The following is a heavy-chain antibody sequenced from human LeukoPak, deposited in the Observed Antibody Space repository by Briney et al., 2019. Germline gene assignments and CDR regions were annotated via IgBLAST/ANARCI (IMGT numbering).Heavy chain of an antibody. Sequence: PSETLSLTCAVYGGSFSGYYWSWIRQPPGKGLEWIGEINHSGITNYNPSLKSRVTISVDTSKNQFSLKLSSVTAADTAVYYCARTSLLDYWGQGTLVTVSS. J-gene: IGHJ4*02. CDR1: GGSFSGYY. V-gene: IGHV4-34*01. CDR2: INHSGIT. CDR3: ARTSLLDY. D-gene: IGHD6-6*01.